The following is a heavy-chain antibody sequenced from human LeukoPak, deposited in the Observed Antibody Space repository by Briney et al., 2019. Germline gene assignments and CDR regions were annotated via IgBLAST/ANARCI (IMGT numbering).Heavy chain of an antibody. J-gene: IGHJ6*03. Sequence: SETLSLTCTVSGGSISSGGYYWSWIRQHPGKGLEWIGYIYYSGSTYYNPSLKSRVTISVDTSKNQFSLKLSSVTAADTAVYYCARVRPQAGSGKDYYYMDVWGKGTTVTVSS. CDR2: IYYSGST. CDR1: GGSISSGGYY. D-gene: IGHD3-10*01. V-gene: IGHV4-31*03. CDR3: ARVRPQAGSGKDYYYMDV.